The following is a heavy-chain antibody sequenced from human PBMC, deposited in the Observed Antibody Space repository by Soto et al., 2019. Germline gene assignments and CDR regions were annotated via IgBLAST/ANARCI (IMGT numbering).Heavy chain of an antibody. J-gene: IGHJ6*02. CDR3: ATATYCSSTSCYGPTYYYYGMDV. V-gene: IGHV1-69*13. Sequence: GASVKVSCKASGGTFSSYAISWVRQAPGQGLEWMGGIIPIFGTANYAQKFQGRVTITADESTSTAYMELSSLRSEDTAVYYCATATYCSSTSCYGPTYYYYGMDVWGQGTTVTVSS. D-gene: IGHD2-2*01. CDR1: GGTFSSYA. CDR2: IIPIFGTA.